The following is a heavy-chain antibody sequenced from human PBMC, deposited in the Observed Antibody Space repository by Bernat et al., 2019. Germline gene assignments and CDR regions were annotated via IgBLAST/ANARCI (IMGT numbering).Heavy chain of an antibody. Sequence: QVQLVESGGGVVQPGRSLRLSCAASGFTFSSYGMHWVRQAPGKGLEWVAVISYDGSNKYYADSVKGRFTISRDNSKNTLYLQMNSLSAEDTAVYYCAKDTIFGVVKNYYGMDVWGQGTTVTVSS. J-gene: IGHJ6*02. V-gene: IGHV3-30*18. CDR2: ISYDGSNK. D-gene: IGHD3-3*01. CDR1: GFTFSSYG. CDR3: AKDTIFGVVKNYYGMDV.